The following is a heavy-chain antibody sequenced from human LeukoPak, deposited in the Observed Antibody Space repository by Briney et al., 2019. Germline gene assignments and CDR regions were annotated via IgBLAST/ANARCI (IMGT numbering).Heavy chain of an antibody. CDR3: ARGCYPDYFFDW. CDR2: TNHSGST. Sequence: SETLSHTCAVYRGSFSGYYWSRIRQPPGKGREWNGHTNHSGSTNYNTSLKSRVTISADTSKNQFFLKLISVTAADTAVYYCARGCYPDYFFDWWGQGTLVTVSS. D-gene: IGHD2-15*01. J-gene: IGHJ4*02. CDR1: RGSFSGYY. V-gene: IGHV4-34*01.